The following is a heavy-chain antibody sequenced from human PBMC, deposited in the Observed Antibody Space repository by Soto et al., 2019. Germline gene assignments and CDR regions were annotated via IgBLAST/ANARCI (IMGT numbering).Heavy chain of an antibody. D-gene: IGHD2-21*02. V-gene: IGHV3-23*01. CDR2: ISGSGGST. J-gene: IGHJ4*02. Sequence: GGSLRLSCAASGFTFSSYAMSWVRQAPGKGLEWVSAISGSGGSTYYADSVKGRFTISRDNSKNTLYLQMNSLRAEDTAVYYCAKDWGLLAYCGGDCSIFDYWGQGTPVTVSS. CDR3: AKDWGLLAYCGGDCSIFDY. CDR1: GFTFSSYA.